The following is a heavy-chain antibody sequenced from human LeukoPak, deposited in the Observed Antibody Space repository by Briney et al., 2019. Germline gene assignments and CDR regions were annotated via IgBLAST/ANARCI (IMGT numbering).Heavy chain of an antibody. D-gene: IGHD3-9*01. V-gene: IGHV4-39*01. Sequence: SETLSLTCTVSGGSISSSSYYWGWIRQPPGKGLEWIGSIYYSGGTYYNPSLKSRVTISVDASKNQFSLKLSSVTAADTAVYYCARRLVFYIQYFDTTGMDVWGKGTTVTVSS. CDR2: IYYSGGT. CDR1: GGSISSSSYY. CDR3: ARRLVFYIQYFDTTGMDV. J-gene: IGHJ6*03.